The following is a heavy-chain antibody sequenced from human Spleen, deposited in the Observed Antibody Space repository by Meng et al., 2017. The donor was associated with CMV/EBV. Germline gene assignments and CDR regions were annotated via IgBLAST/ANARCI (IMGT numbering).Heavy chain of an antibody. CDR2: ISAYNGNT. J-gene: IGHJ6*02. CDR1: GYTFTSYG. D-gene: IGHD2-2*01. CDR3: ARDLPTFSTSYQSTHFYYYYGMDV. V-gene: IGHV1-18*01. Sequence: ASVKVSCKASGYTFTSYGISWVRQAPGQGLEWMGWISAYNGNTNYAQKLQGRVTMTTDTSTSTAYMELRSLRSEDTAVYYCARDLPTFSTSYQSTHFYYYYGMDVWGQGTTVTVS.